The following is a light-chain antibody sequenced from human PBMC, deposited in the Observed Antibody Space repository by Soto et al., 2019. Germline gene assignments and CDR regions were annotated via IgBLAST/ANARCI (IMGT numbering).Light chain of an antibody. V-gene: IGLV2-8*01. CDR2: EVN. J-gene: IGLJ1*01. Sequence: QSALTQPPSASGSPGQSVAISCTGTSSDVGGYNYVSWYQQHPGKAPKLMIYEVNKRPSGVPDRFSGSKSGNTASLTVSGLQAEDEADYYCSSYTTSYFYVFGPGTKLTVL. CDR3: SSYTTSYFYV. CDR1: SSDVGGYNY.